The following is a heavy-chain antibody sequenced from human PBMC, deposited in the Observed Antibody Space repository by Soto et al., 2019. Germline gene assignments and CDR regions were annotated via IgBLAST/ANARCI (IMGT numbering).Heavy chain of an antibody. V-gene: IGHV1-24*01. CDR2: FDPEDGET. CDR1: GYTLTELS. D-gene: IGHD2-2*01. CDR3: ATSVIHGTGNIVVVPAATYQALNGMDV. Sequence: ASVKVSCKVSGYTLTELSMHWVRQAPGKGLEWMGGFDPEDGETIYAQKFQGRVTMTEDTSTDTAYMELSSLRSEDTAVYYCATSVIHGTGNIVVVPAATYQALNGMDVWGQGTTVTV. J-gene: IGHJ6*02.